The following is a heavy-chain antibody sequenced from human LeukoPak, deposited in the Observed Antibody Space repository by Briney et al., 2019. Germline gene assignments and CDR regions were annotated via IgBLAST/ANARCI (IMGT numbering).Heavy chain of an antibody. V-gene: IGHV1-69*06. Sequence: GASVKVSCKASGGTFSSYAISWVRQAPGQGLEWMGGIIPIFGTANYAQKFQGRVTITADKSTSTAYMELSSLRSEDTAVYYCARYSGYAQEYYYYMDVWGKGTTVTVSS. J-gene: IGHJ6*03. CDR2: IIPIFGTA. D-gene: IGHD5-12*01. CDR1: GGTFSSYA. CDR3: ARYSGYAQEYYYYMDV.